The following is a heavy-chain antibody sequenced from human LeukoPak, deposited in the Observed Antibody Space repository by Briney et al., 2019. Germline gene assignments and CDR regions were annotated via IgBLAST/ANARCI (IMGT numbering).Heavy chain of an antibody. J-gene: IGHJ6*02. CDR3: ARKRHYDSSGYLTLHYYGMDV. Sequence: GASVKVSCTASGGTFSSYAISWVRQAPGQGLEWMGGIIPIFGTANYARKFQGRVTITADESTSTAYMELSSLRSEDTAVYYCARKRHYDSSGYLTLHYYGMDVWGQGTTVTVSS. V-gene: IGHV1-69*13. CDR1: GGTFSSYA. CDR2: IIPIFGTA. D-gene: IGHD3-22*01.